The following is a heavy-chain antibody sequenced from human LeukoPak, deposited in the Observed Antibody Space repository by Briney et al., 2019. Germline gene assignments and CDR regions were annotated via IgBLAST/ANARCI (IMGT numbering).Heavy chain of an antibody. Sequence: ASVKVSCKASGYTFTSYDINWVRQATGQGLEWMGWINPNSGGTNYAQKFQGRVTLTRDTSISTAYMELSRLRSDDTAVYYCARAMVRGVYFDYWGQGTLVTVSS. D-gene: IGHD3-10*01. V-gene: IGHV1-2*02. CDR2: INPNSGGT. CDR3: ARAMVRGVYFDY. J-gene: IGHJ4*02. CDR1: GYTFTSYD.